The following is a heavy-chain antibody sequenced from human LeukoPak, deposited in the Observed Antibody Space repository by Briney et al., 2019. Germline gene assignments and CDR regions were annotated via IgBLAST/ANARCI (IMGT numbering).Heavy chain of an antibody. J-gene: IGHJ3*02. Sequence: SETLSLTCTVSGGSISSSDHCWGWIRQPPGKGLEWIGSVYYSGNTYYNPSLKSRVTMSVDTSKNQFSLNLRSVTAADTTVYYCARVQSGSYPGVYAFDIWGQGTMVTVSS. D-gene: IGHD1-26*01. CDR1: GGSISSSDHC. CDR3: ARVQSGSYPGVYAFDI. V-gene: IGHV4-39*02. CDR2: VYYSGNT.